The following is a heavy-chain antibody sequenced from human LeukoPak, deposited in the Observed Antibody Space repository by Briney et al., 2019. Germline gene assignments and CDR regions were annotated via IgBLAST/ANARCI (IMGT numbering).Heavy chain of an antibody. CDR3: ARDRDSSGWYDAFDI. CDR2: IIPILGIA. Sequence: ASVKVSCKASGGTFSSYAISWVRQAPGQGLEWMGRIIPILGIANYAQKFQGRVTITADKSTSTAYMELSSLRSEDTAVYYCARDRDSSGWYDAFDIWGQGTMVTVSS. CDR1: GGTFSSYA. D-gene: IGHD6-19*01. J-gene: IGHJ3*02. V-gene: IGHV1-69*04.